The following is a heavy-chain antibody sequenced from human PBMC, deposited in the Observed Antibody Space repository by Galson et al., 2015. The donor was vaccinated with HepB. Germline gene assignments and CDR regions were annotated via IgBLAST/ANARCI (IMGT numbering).Heavy chain of an antibody. CDR1: GYSFTTYW. Sequence: QSGAEVKKAGELLKISCKGSGYSFTTYWIGWVRQMPGKGLEWMGIIYPGDSDTRYSPSFQGQVTISADKSISTAYLQWSSLKASDTAIYYCARQVTTGHFYYGMDVWGQGTTVTVSS. J-gene: IGHJ6*02. CDR2: IYPGDSDT. D-gene: IGHD4-11*01. CDR3: ARQVTTGHFYYGMDV. V-gene: IGHV5-51*01.